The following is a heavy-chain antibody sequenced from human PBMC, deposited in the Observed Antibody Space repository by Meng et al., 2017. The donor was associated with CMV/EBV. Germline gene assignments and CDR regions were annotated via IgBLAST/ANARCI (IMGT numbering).Heavy chain of an antibody. J-gene: IGHJ4*02. V-gene: IGHV3-21*01. D-gene: IGHD3-10*01. CDR3: ASELMVRGVIADY. Sequence: GGSLRLSCAASGFTFSSYSMNWVRQAPGKGLEWVSSISSSSSYIYYADSVKGRFTISRDNAKNSLYLQMNSLRAEDTAVYYCASELMVRGVIADYWGQGTLVTVSS. CDR1: GFTFSSYS. CDR2: ISSSSSYI.